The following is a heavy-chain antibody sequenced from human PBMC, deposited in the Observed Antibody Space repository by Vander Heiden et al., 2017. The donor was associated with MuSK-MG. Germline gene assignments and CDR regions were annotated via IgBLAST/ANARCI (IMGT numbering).Heavy chain of an antibody. Sequence: EVQLVESGGGLVQPGGSLRLSCVVSGFTFSTSWMSWVRQAPGKGLEWVANIKQDGSEEYYVDSVKGRFSISRDNAKNSQYLQMNSLRAEDTAVYYCARGPYYYGSGSYLGLYYFDYWGQGTLVTVSS. J-gene: IGHJ4*02. CDR1: GFTFSTSW. CDR3: ARGPYYYGSGSYLGLYYFDY. D-gene: IGHD3-10*01. CDR2: IKQDGSEE. V-gene: IGHV3-7*03.